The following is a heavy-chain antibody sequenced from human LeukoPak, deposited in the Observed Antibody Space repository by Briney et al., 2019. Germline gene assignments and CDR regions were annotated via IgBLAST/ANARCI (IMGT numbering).Heavy chain of an antibody. D-gene: IGHD5-18*01. J-gene: IGHJ6*03. CDR3: ARTTEGGYTYGYFYYYYMDV. V-gene: IGHV4-61*01. Sequence: PSETLSLTCTVSGYSISSGYYWGWIRQPPGKGLEWIGYIDYSGSTNYNPSLKSRVTISVDTSKNQFSLKLTSVTAADTAVYYCARTTEGGYTYGYFYYYYMDVWGKGTTVTISS. CDR1: GYSISSGYY. CDR2: IDYSGST.